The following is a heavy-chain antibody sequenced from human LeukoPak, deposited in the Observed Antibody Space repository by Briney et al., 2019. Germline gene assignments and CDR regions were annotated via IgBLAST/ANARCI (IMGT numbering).Heavy chain of an antibody. D-gene: IGHD3-9*01. CDR3: AREVLRYFDWPDGFDI. CDR2: INPNSGGT. Sequence: ASVKVSCKASGYTFTGYYMHWVRQAPGQGLEWMGWINPNSGGTNYAQKFRGRVTMTRDTSISTAYMELSRLRSDDTAVYYCAREVLRYFDWPDGFDIWGQGTMVTVSS. J-gene: IGHJ3*02. CDR1: GYTFTGYY. V-gene: IGHV1-2*02.